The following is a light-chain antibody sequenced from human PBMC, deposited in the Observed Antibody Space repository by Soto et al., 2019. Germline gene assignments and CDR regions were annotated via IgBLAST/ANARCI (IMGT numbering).Light chain of an antibody. CDR1: TSNIGSNY. CDR2: RNN. CDR3: ATWDDSLNGFYV. J-gene: IGLJ1*01. Sequence: QSVLTQSPSASGTPGQGVTISCSGSTSNIGSNYVYWYQQLPGTAPKLLIYRNNQRPSGVPDRFSGSKSGTSASLAISGLRSDDEADYFCATWDDSLNGFYVFGTGTQLTVL. V-gene: IGLV1-47*01.